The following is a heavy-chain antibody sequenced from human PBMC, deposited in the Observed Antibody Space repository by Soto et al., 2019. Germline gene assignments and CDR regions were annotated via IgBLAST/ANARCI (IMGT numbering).Heavy chain of an antibody. CDR1: GGSISSSSYY. Sequence: QLQLQESGPGLVKPSETPSLTCTVSGGSISSSSYYWGWIRQPPGKGLEWIGSIYYSGSTYYNPSLKSRDTISVDTSKNQFSLKLSSVTAADTAVYYCARHEVVAPTWFDPWGQGTLVTVSS. CDR2: IYYSGST. J-gene: IGHJ5*02. CDR3: ARHEVVAPTWFDP. V-gene: IGHV4-39*01.